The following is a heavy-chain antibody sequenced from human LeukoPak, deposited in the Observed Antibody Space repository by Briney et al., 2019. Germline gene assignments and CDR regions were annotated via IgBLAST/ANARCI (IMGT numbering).Heavy chain of an antibody. CDR2: ISSSGSTI. Sequence: GGSLRLSCAASGFTFSDYYMSWIRQAPGKGLEWVSYISSSGSTIYYADSVKGRFTISRDNAKNSLYLQMNSLRAEDTAVYYCARVESGHDYYYYYYYMDVWGKGTTVTVSS. D-gene: IGHD5-12*01. J-gene: IGHJ6*03. CDR3: ARVESGHDYYYYYYYMDV. CDR1: GFTFSDYY. V-gene: IGHV3-11*01.